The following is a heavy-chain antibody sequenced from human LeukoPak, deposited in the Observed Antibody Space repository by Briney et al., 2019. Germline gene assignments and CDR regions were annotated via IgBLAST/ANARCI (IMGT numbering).Heavy chain of an antibody. J-gene: IGHJ6*03. D-gene: IGHD3-16*02. Sequence: PSETLSLTCTVSGGSISSSSYYWGWIRQPPGKGLEWIGSIYYIGGTYYNPSLKSRVTISVDTSKNQFSLKLSSVTAADTAVYYCARHIGGRYYYYYMDVWGKGTTVTISS. CDR2: IYYIGGT. CDR3: ARHIGGRYYYYYMDV. V-gene: IGHV4-39*01. CDR1: GGSISSSSYY.